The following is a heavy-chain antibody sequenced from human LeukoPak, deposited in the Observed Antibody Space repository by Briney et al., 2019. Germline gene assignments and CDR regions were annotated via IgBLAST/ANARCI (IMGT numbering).Heavy chain of an antibody. CDR2: IYGGGST. Sequence: GGSLRLSCAATGLSVSSNFMSWVRQAPGKGLEWVSVIYGGGSTYYADSVKGRFTISRDTPKNTLYLQMNSLRVEDTAVYYCASWPVGWYGEDSWGQGTLVTVSS. CDR1: GLSVSSNF. D-gene: IGHD6-19*01. V-gene: IGHV3-53*01. J-gene: IGHJ4*02. CDR3: ASWPVGWYGEDS.